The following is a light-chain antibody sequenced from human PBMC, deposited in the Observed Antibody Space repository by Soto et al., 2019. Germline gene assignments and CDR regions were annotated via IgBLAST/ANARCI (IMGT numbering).Light chain of an antibody. CDR3: QLYCNSPRT. CDR1: QSVSSGY. J-gene: IGKJ1*01. CDR2: GAS. Sequence: EIVLTQSPGTLSLSPGERATLSCRASQSVSSGYLAWYQQKPGQAPRLLIYGASSRATGIPDRFSGSGSGPDFTLTISRLEPDDLAVYYCQLYCNSPRTFGQGTKVEIK. V-gene: IGKV3-20*01.